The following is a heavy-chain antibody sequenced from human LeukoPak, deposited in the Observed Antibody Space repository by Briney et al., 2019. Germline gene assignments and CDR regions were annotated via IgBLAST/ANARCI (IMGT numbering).Heavy chain of an antibody. V-gene: IGHV4-59*01. Sequence: SETLSLTCTVSCGSISSYYWSWIRQPPGKGLEWIGYIYYSGSTNYNPSLKSRVTISVDTSKNQFSLKLSSVTAADTAVYYCARASLGYCSGGSCFDWFDPWGQGTLVTVSS. D-gene: IGHD2-15*01. CDR3: ARASLGYCSGGSCFDWFDP. CDR2: IYYSGST. J-gene: IGHJ5*02. CDR1: CGSISSYY.